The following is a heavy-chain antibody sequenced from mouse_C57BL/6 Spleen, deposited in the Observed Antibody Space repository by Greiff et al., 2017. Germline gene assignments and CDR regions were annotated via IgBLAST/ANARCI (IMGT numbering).Heavy chain of an antibody. CDR1: GYTFTDYE. D-gene: IGHD2-3*01. CDR2: IDPETGGT. Sequence: QVQLQQSGAELVRPGASVTLSCKASGYTFTDYEMHWVKQTPVHGLEWIGAIDPETGGTAYNQKFKGKAILTADKSSSTAYMELRSLTSEDSAVXYCTRKGYDGYPNDYWGQGTSVTVSS. CDR3: TRKGYDGYPNDY. V-gene: IGHV1-15*01. J-gene: IGHJ4*01.